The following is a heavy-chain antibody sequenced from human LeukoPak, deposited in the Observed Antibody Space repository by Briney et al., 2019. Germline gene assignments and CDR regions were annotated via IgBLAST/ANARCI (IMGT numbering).Heavy chain of an antibody. Sequence: VASVKVSCKASGYTFTSYGISWVRQAPGQGLEWMGWINTYNGNTNYAQKLQGRVTMTTDTSTSTAYMELRSLRSDDTAVYYCARDPYYYDSSGYYKPGEFDYWGQGTLVTVSS. CDR1: GYTFTSYG. D-gene: IGHD3-22*01. CDR2: INTYNGNT. V-gene: IGHV1-18*01. J-gene: IGHJ4*02. CDR3: ARDPYYYDSSGYYKPGEFDY.